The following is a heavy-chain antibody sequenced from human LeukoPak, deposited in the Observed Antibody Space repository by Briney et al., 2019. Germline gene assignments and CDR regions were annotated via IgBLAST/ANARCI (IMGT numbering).Heavy chain of an antibody. V-gene: IGHV3-33*08. CDR3: VRYCNGGSCYRAAFDV. D-gene: IGHD2-15*01. CDR1: GFTLSTYG. J-gene: IGHJ3*01. Sequence: GGSLRLSCAASGFTLSTYGMHWVRQAPGKGLEWVALIWYDGGKKYYTDSVRGRFTISRDNSKNTLYLQMNSLRAEDTAVYYCVRYCNGGSCYRAAFDVWGPGTMVTVSS. CDR2: IWYDGGKK.